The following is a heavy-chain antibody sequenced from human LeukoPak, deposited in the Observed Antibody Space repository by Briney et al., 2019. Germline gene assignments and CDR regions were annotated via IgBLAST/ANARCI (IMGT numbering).Heavy chain of an antibody. CDR1: GFTFSDYY. D-gene: IGHD6-13*01. Sequence: GGSLRLSCAVSGFTFSDYYMSWIRQAPGEGLEGVSFISSGGSTISHADSVKGRFTISRDNAENSLYLQMNSLRAEDTAVYYCARRATAGSCFDYWGQGTLVTVSS. V-gene: IGHV3-11*01. J-gene: IGHJ4*02. CDR2: ISSGGSTI. CDR3: ARRATAGSCFDY.